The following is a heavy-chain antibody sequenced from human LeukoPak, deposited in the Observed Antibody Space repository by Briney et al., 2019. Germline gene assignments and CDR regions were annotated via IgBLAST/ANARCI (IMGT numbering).Heavy chain of an antibody. J-gene: IGHJ6*02. V-gene: IGHV3-48*01. CDR1: GFTFSSYS. CDR2: INSSGNSI. D-gene: IGHD1-26*01. CDR3: ARVPTTYGMDV. Sequence: GGSLRLSCVASGFTFSSYSINWVRQAPGKGLEFISYINSSGNSIKYADSVEGRFTVSRDNAKNSLCLQMNSLSAEDTAVYYCARVPTTYGMDVWGQGTTVTVSS.